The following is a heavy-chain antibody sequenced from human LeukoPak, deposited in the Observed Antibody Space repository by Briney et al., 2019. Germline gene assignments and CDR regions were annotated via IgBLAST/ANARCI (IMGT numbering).Heavy chain of an antibody. J-gene: IGHJ4*02. CDR3: ARGPPVAAFDY. V-gene: IGHV4-59*08. CDR2: IYYSGST. D-gene: IGHD2-15*01. CDR1: GGSISSYY. Sequence: PSETLSLTCAVSGGSISSYYWSWIRQPPGKGLEWIGYIYYSGSTNYNPSLKSRVTISVDTSKNQFSLKLSSVTAADTAVYYCARGPPVAAFDYWGQGTLVTVSS.